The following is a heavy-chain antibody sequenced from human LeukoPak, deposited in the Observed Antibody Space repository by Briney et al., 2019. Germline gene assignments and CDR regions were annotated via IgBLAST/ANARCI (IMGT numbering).Heavy chain of an antibody. CDR3: AREVYSSGWSSFDY. CDR2: INSDGSST. CDR1: GMTISSDS. J-gene: IGHJ4*02. V-gene: IGHV3-74*01. D-gene: IGHD6-19*01. Sequence: GGTLTLSCVTFGMTISSDSMHYVHSSTGLGLVSTSRINSDGSSTIHADSVKGRFTISRDNAKNTLYLQMNSLRAEDTAVYYCAREVYSSGWSSFDYWGQGTLVTVSS.